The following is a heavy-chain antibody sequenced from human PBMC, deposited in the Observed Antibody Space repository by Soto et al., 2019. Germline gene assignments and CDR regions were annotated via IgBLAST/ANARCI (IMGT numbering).Heavy chain of an antibody. J-gene: IGHJ3*02. D-gene: IGHD2-2*01. V-gene: IGHV3-9*01. CDR3: AKDIRYCSSTSCSMGDAFDI. Sequence: GGSLRLSCAASGFTFDDYAMHWVRQAPGKGLEWVSGISWNSGSIGYADSVKGRFTISRDNAKNSLYLQMNSLRAEDTALYYCAKDIRYCSSTSCSMGDAFDIWGQGTMVTVSS. CDR1: GFTFDDYA. CDR2: ISWNSGSI.